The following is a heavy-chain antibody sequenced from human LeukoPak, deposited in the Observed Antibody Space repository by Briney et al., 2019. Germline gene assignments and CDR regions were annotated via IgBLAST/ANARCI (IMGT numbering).Heavy chain of an antibody. CDR1: GGSFSGYY. J-gene: IGHJ4*02. Sequence: SETLSLTCAVYGGSFSGYYWSWIRQPPGKGLEWIGEINHSGSTNYNPSLKSRVTISVDTSKNQFSLKLSSVTAADTAVYYCAIGGVLESLDYWGQGTLVTVSS. D-gene: IGHD3-3*01. V-gene: IGHV4-34*01. CDR3: AIGGVLESLDY. CDR2: INHSGST.